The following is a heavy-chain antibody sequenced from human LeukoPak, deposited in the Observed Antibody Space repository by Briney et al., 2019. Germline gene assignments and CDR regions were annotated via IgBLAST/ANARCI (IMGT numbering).Heavy chain of an antibody. CDR3: AKERYFDFWSGPGDWFDP. Sequence: GGSLRLSCAASGFTFRSYAMTWVRQAPGKGLEWVSGISGSSGSTYYADSVKGRFSISRDNSKNTLYLQMNSLRAEDTAVYYCAKERYFDFWSGPGDWFDPWGQGTLVTVSS. V-gene: IGHV3-23*01. CDR1: GFTFRSYA. CDR2: ISGSSGST. D-gene: IGHD3-3*01. J-gene: IGHJ5*02.